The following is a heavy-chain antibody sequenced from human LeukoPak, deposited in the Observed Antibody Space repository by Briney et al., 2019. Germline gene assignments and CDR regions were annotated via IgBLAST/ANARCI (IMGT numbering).Heavy chain of an antibody. CDR3: ARLPTMVRGYAYYYYGMDV. CDR2: INAYNGNT. CDR1: GYTFTGYY. D-gene: IGHD3-10*01. J-gene: IGHJ6*02. Sequence: ASVKVSCKASGYTFTGYYMHWVRQAPGQGLEWMGWINAYNGNTNYAQKVQGRVTMTSDRSTSTAYMELGSLRSDDTAVYFCARLPTMVRGYAYYYYGMDVWGQGTTVTVSS. V-gene: IGHV1-18*04.